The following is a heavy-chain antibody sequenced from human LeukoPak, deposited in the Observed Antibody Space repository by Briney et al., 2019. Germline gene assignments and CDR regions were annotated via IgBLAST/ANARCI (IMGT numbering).Heavy chain of an antibody. CDR1: GYTFTSYD. J-gene: IGHJ5*02. V-gene: IGHV1-8*03. D-gene: IGHD5/OR15-5a*01. CDR3: ARGWIEARQRNSVNHYNWFDP. CDR2: MNPNSGNT. Sequence: ASVKVSCKASGYTFTSYDINWVRQATGQGLEWMGWMNPNSGNTGYAQKFQGRVTITRNTSISTAYMELSSLRSEDTAVYCCARGWIEARQRNSVNHYNWFDPWGQGTLVTVSS.